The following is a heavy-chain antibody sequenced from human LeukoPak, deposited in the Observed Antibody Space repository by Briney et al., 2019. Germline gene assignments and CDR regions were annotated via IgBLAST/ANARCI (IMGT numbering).Heavy chain of an antibody. CDR3: ARSKEGYYFDY. CDR1: GYTFTSYG. V-gene: IGHV1-69*13. J-gene: IGHJ4*02. CDR2: IIPIFGTA. Sequence: SVKVSCKASGYTFTSYGISWVRQAPGQGLEWMGGIIPIFGTANYAQKFQGRVTITADESTSTAYMELSSLRSEDAAVYYCARSKEGYYFDYWGQGTLVTVSS.